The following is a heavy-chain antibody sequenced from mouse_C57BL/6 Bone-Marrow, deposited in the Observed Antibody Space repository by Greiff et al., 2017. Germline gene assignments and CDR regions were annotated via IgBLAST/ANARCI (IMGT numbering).Heavy chain of an antibody. D-gene: IGHD2-1*01. V-gene: IGHV1-54*01. CDR2: INPGSGCT. Sequence: VKLQESGAELVRPGTSVKVSCKASGYAFTNYLIEWVKQRPGQGLVWIGVINPGSGCTNYNETFKGKATLTADKSSSTAYMQLSSLTSEDSAVYFCARRYYGNSFAYWGQGTLVTVSA. J-gene: IGHJ3*01. CDR1: GYAFTNYL. CDR3: ARRYYGNSFAY.